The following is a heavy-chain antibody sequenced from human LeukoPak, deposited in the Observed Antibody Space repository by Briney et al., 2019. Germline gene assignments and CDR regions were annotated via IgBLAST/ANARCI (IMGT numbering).Heavy chain of an antibody. V-gene: IGHV1-69*05. J-gene: IGHJ3*02. D-gene: IGHD3-22*01. CDR3: ARDLNYYDSSGYKAFDI. CDR2: IIPIFGTA. Sequence: ASVKVSCKASGGTFSNYAISWVRQAPGQGLEWMGGIIPIFGTANYAQKFQGRVTITTDESTSTAYMELSSLRSEDTAVYYCARDLNYYDSSGYKAFDIWGQGTMVTVSS. CDR1: GGTFSNYA.